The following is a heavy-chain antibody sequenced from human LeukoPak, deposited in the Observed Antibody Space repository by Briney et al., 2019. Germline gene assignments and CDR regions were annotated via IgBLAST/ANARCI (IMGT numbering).Heavy chain of an antibody. V-gene: IGHV3-23*01. J-gene: IGHJ4*02. CDR1: GFTFSNYA. CDR2: ISGSGGST. D-gene: IGHD3-9*01. CDR3: AKGRGDYDILTGYSEFDY. Sequence: GGSLRLSCAASGFTFSNYAMGWVRQAPGKGLEWVSAISGSGGSTYYADSVKGRFTISRDNSKNTLYLQMNSLRAEDTAVYYCAKGRGDYDILTGYSEFDYWGQGTLVTVSS.